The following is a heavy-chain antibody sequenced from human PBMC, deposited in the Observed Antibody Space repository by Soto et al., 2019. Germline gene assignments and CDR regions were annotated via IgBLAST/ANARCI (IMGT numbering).Heavy chain of an antibody. J-gene: IGHJ5*02. Sequence: GGSLRLSCAAPGFPFRSFTMNWVRQAPGKGLEWVSTISSNSAYIYYTDALRGRFTISRDNAKNSLHLQMNSLRAEDTAVYYCTRDASRDSSARGWFDPWGPGTLVTVSS. CDR3: TRDASRDSSARGWFDP. CDR2: ISSNSAYI. CDR1: GFPFRSFT. D-gene: IGHD6-13*01. V-gene: IGHV3-21*01.